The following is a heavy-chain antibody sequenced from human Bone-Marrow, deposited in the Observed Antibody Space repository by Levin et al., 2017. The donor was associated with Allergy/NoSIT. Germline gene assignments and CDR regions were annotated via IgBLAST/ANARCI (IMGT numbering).Heavy chain of an antibody. Sequence: SETLSLTCAVSGYSISDYYWGWIRQPPGKGLEWIGSIYHSGGTNYNPSLKSRVSISLDTSKNHFSLKLTSVTAADTAVYYCAREDATGSFSLDWGQGSLVTVSS. CDR2: IYHSGGT. J-gene: IGHJ4*02. V-gene: IGHV4-38-2*02. CDR1: GYSISDYY. D-gene: IGHD3-10*01. CDR3: AREDATGSFSLD.